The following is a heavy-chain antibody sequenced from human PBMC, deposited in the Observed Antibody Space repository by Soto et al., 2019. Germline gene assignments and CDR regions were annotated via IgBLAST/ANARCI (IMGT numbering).Heavy chain of an antibody. CDR2: IDPSDSYT. V-gene: IGHV5-10-1*03. D-gene: IGHD4-17*01. CDR1: GYSFTSYW. Sequence: EVKLVQSGAEVRRPGESLRISCETSGYSFTSYWINWVRQMPGKGLEWMGRIDPSDSYTEFNPSFQGHVTMSVDTSLSAAYLQWSSLKASDTAIYYCARLPTTVLIAFWGQGTRVTVSS. J-gene: IGHJ1*01. CDR3: ARLPTTVLIAF.